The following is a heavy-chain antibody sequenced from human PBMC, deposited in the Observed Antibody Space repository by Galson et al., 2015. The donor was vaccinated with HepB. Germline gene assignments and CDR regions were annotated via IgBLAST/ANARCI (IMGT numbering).Heavy chain of an antibody. CDR2: ISAYNGNT. V-gene: IGHV1-18*01. CDR3: AKDGIMVTNNPYQLHF. Sequence: QSGAEVKKPGASVKVSCKASGYTFTRYGISWVRQAPGQVLEWMGWISAYNGNTNYAQKLQGRVTMTTDTSTSTAYMELRSLRSDDTAVYYCAKDGIMVTNNPYQLHFWGQGTLVSVSS. CDR1: GYTFTRYG. D-gene: IGHD2-8*01. J-gene: IGHJ4*02.